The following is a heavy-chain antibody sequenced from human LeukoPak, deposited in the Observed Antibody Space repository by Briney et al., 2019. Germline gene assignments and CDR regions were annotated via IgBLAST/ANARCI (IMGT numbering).Heavy chain of an antibody. D-gene: IGHD3-3*01. CDR3: ARVFEDVPQFDY. J-gene: IGHJ4*02. Sequence: PGGSLRLSCAASGFTFSDYYMSWIRQAPGKGLEWVSYISSSGSTIYYTDSVKGRFTISRDNAKNSLYLQMNSLRAEDTAVYYCARVFEDVPQFDYWGQGTLVTVSS. V-gene: IGHV3-11*01. CDR1: GFTFSDYY. CDR2: ISSSGSTI.